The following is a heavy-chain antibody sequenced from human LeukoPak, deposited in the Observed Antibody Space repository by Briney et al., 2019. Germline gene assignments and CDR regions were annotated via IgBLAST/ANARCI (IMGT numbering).Heavy chain of an antibody. CDR3: AKDQYSSSTLPYYYYYGMDV. V-gene: IGHV3-30*18. CDR2: ISYDGSNK. J-gene: IGHJ6*02. Sequence: GGSLRLSCAASGFTFSSYGMHWVRQAPGKGLEWVAVISYDGSNKYYADSVKGRFTISRDNSKNTLYLQMNSLRAEDTAVYYCAKDQYSSSTLPYYYYYGMDVWGQGTTVTVPS. D-gene: IGHD6-6*01. CDR1: GFTFSSYG.